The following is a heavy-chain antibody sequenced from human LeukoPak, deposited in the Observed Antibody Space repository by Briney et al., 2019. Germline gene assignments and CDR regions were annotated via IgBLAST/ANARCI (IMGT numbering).Heavy chain of an antibody. CDR2: IGTAGNT. CDR3: ARGLGSGSLPNPFDY. J-gene: IGHJ4*02. D-gene: IGHD6-19*01. CDR1: EFTFSSYD. V-gene: IGHV3-13*01. Sequence: GGSLRLSCAASEFTFSSYDMHWVRQVTGKGLEWVSAIGTAGNTYYPGSVKGRFTISRENVKNSLYLQMNSLRAGDTAVYYCARGLGSGSLPNPFDYWGQGTLVTVSS.